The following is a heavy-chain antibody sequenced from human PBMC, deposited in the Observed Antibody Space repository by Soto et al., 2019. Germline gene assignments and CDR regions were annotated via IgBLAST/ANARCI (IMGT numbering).Heavy chain of an antibody. V-gene: IGHV1-69*06. D-gene: IGHD3-16*01. CDR1: GGALGSYA. CDR2: IIPMYGTT. Sequence: QLQLVQSGAEVKKPKSSVKVSCQLSGGALGSYAFTWVRHAPGQGVQWMGGIIPMYGTTNYPQKFQYRVIMNADTATSTVYMNLSSLRAVDTPVYYCARVLDMTTLLGLGALDIWGQGTMVTVSS. CDR3: ARVLDMTTLLGLGALDI. J-gene: IGHJ3*02.